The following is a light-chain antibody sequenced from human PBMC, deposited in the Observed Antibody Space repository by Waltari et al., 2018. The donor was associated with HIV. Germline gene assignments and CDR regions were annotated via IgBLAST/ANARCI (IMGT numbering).Light chain of an antibody. J-gene: IGLJ2*01. CDR3: QAWDTASVV. CDR1: KLGDQY. V-gene: IGLV3-1*01. CDR2: EDK. Sequence: SYELTQPPSVSVSPGQTASIPCSGDKLGDQYTYWYRKKSGQSPVLVIYEDKKRPSGSPERFSGSNSGNTATLTISGTQAMDEADYYCQAWDTASVVFGGGTKLTVL.